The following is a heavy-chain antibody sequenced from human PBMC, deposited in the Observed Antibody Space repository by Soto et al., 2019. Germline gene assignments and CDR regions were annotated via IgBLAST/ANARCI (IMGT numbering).Heavy chain of an antibody. V-gene: IGHV3-23*01. CDR1: GFTFSSYA. CDR2: ISGSGGST. Sequence: GGPLRLSCAASGFTFSSYAMSWVRQAPGKGLEWVSAISGSGGSTYYADSVKGRFTISRDNSKNTLYLQMNSLRAEDTAVYYCAKDPIVATIIDYWGQGTLVTVSS. J-gene: IGHJ4*02. CDR3: AKDPIVATIIDY. D-gene: IGHD5-12*01.